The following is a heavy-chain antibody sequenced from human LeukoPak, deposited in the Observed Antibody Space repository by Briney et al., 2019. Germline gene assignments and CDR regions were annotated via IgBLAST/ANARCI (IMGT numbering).Heavy chain of an antibody. V-gene: IGHV3-23*01. CDR2: LSSSGGST. J-gene: IGHJ4*02. CDR3: ARGVTVTTDF. CDR1: GFSVISNY. D-gene: IGHD4-17*01. Sequence: GSLRLSCAASGFSVISNYMNWVRQAPGKGLEWVSGLSSSGGSTFYADSVKGRFTISRDNSKNTVYLQMNSLRGEDTAIYYCARGVTVTTDFWGQGTLVTVSS.